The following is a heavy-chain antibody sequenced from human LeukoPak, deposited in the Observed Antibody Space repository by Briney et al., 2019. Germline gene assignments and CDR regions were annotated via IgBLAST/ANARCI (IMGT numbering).Heavy chain of an antibody. Sequence: GGSLRLSCAASGFTFSSYWMHWVRQAPGKGLEWVSSISSRSNYIYYADSVRGRFTISRDNTKNSLFLQMNSLRVEDTAVYYCARFPFFLADLQRSYGWGQGTLVTVSS. CDR2: ISSRSNYI. CDR1: GFTFSSYW. CDR3: ARFPFFLADLQRSYG. V-gene: IGHV3-21*01. J-gene: IGHJ4*02. D-gene: IGHD3-3*01.